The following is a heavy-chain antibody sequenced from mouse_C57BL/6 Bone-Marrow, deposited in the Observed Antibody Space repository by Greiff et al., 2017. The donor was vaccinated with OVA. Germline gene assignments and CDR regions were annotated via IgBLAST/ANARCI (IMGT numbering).Heavy chain of an antibody. J-gene: IGHJ2*01. CDR2: IYIGNGYT. V-gene: IGHV1-58*01. CDR3: AKGGYYGSSYDFDY. CDR1: GYTFTSYG. D-gene: IGHD1-1*01. Sequence: EVKLVESGAELVRPGSSVKMSCKTSGYTFTSYGINWVKQRPGQGLEWIGYIYIGNGYTEYNEKFKGKATLTSDTSSSTAYMQLSSLTSEDSAIYFCAKGGYYGSSYDFDYWGQGTTLTVSS.